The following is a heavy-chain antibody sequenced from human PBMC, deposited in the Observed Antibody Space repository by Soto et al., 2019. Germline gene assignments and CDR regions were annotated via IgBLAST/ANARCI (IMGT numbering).Heavy chain of an antibody. CDR1: GGSITSSSYY. Sequence: KTSETLSLTCTVSGGSITSSSYYWGWIRQPPGKGLEWIGSIYYSGYTYYNPSLKSRVTISLDASKNQFSLRLSSVTAADTAMYYCARHKSLPNSFDPWGQGSLVTVSS. CDR3: ARHKSLPNSFDP. V-gene: IGHV4-39*01. CDR2: IYYSGYT. J-gene: IGHJ5*02.